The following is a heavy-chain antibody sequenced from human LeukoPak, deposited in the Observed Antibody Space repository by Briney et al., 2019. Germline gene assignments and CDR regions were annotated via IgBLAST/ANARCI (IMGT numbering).Heavy chain of an antibody. J-gene: IGHJ4*02. D-gene: IGHD2-21*02. V-gene: IGHV1-2*02. Sequence: ASVKVSCKASGYTFTGYYMHWVRQAPGQGLEWMGWINPNSGGTNYAQKFQGRVTMTRDTSISTAYMELSRLRSDDTAVCYCARSMVVTAQFDYWGQGTLVTVSS. CDR1: GYTFTGYY. CDR3: ARSMVVTAQFDY. CDR2: INPNSGGT.